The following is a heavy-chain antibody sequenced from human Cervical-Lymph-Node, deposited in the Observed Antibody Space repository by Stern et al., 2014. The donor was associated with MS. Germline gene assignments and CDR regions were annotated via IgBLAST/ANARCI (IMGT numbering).Heavy chain of an antibody. D-gene: IGHD6-6*01. Sequence: QVHLVESGSEVKKPGASVKVSCKASGYTFTSYAMTWVRQAPGQGLEWMGWINTNTGNPTYAQGLTGRFVITLDTSVSTAYLQISSLKAEDNAVYYCARDLEAALDYWGQGTLVTVSS. CDR1: GYTFTSYA. CDR2: INTNTGNP. V-gene: IGHV7-4-1*02. CDR3: ARDLEAALDY. J-gene: IGHJ4*02.